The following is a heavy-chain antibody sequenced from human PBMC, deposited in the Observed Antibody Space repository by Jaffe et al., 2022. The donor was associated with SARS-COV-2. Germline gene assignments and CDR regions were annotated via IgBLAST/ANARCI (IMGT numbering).Heavy chain of an antibody. D-gene: IGHD1-1*01. Sequence: EVQLVESGGGLVEAGGSLRLSCAASGFSFTNAWMSWVRQAPGRGLEWVGRIKSKTNGETTDYNAPVKGRFTVSRDDSKDTLYLQMNSLKTEDTAVYYCTVQLEPPNWFDPWGQGTLVTVSS. CDR1: GFSFTNAW. CDR2: IKSKTNGETT. J-gene: IGHJ5*02. V-gene: IGHV3-15*01. CDR3: TVQLEPPNWFDP.